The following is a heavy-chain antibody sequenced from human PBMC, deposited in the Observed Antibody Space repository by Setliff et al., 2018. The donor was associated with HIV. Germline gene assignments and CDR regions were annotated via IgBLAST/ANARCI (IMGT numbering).Heavy chain of an antibody. CDR2: IDQSGST. Sequence: SETLSLTCAVYGGSFSGYSWTWIRQPPGKGLEWIGEIDQSGSTYYNPSLKSRVTISVDTSKNQFSLRLTSVTAADTAVYYCARHRGGGWDDAFDIWGQGTMVTVSS. D-gene: IGHD1-26*01. CDR1: GGSFSGYS. J-gene: IGHJ3*02. V-gene: IGHV4-34*01. CDR3: ARHRGGGWDDAFDI.